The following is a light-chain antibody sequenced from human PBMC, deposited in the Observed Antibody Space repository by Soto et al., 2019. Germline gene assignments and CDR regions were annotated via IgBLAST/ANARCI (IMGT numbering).Light chain of an antibody. V-gene: IGLV2-14*01. Sequence: QSVLTQPPSASGTPGQRVTISCSGSSSNIGSNTVNWYQQHPGKAPKLMIYEVSNRPSGVSNRFSGSKSGNTASLTISGLQAEDEADYYCSSYKSSSTLVFGTGTKVTVL. CDR3: SSYKSSSTLV. CDR1: SSNIGSNT. CDR2: EVS. J-gene: IGLJ1*01.